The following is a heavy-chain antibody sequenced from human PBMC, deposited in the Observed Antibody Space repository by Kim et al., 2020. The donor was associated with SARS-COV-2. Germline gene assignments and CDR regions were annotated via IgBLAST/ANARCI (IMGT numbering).Heavy chain of an antibody. CDR1: GGSFSGYY. CDR3: ARGRLNSSSRYYYYYGMDV. D-gene: IGHD6-13*01. V-gene: IGHV4-34*01. Sequence: SETLSLTCAVYGGSFSGYYWSWIRQPPGKGLEWIGEINHSGSTNYNPSLKSRVTISVDTSKNQFSLKLSSVTAADTAVYYCARGRLNSSSRYYYYYGMDVWGQGTTVTVSS. CDR2: INHSGST. J-gene: IGHJ6*02.